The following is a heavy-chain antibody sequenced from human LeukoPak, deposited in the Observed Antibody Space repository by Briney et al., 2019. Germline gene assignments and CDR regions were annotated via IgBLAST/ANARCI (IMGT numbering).Heavy chain of an antibody. CDR2: IWYDGSNK. J-gene: IGHJ6*02. D-gene: IGHD3-10*01. CDR3: ARGPLGGSGRNGMDV. Sequence: PGGSLRLSCVASGFTFSSYGMNWVRQAPGKGLEWAAVIWYDGSNKYYADSVKGRFTISRDNSKNTLYLQMNSLRAEDTAMYYCARGPLGGSGRNGMDVWGQGTTVTVSS. V-gene: IGHV3-33*01. CDR1: GFTFSSYG.